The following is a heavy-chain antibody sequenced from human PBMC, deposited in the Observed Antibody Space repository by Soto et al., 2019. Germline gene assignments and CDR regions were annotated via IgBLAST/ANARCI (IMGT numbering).Heavy chain of an antibody. CDR3: ARSLQSSGYSGYDYVRYYYGMDV. D-gene: IGHD5-12*01. V-gene: IGHV3-33*01. J-gene: IGHJ6*02. CDR2: IWYDGSNK. CDR1: GFTFSSYG. Sequence: GESLKISCAASGFTFSSYGMHWVRQAPGKGLEWVAVIWYDGSNKYYADSVKGRFTISRDNSKNTLYLQMNSLRAEDTAVYYCARSLQSSGYSGYDYVRYYYGMDVWGQGTTVTVSS.